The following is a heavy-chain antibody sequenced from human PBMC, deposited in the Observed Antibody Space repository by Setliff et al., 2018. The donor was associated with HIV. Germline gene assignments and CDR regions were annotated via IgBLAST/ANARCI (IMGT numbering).Heavy chain of an antibody. V-gene: IGHV1-69*10. Sequence: SVKVSCKASGGTFSNYAFSWVRQAPGQGLEWMGGLIPIVDITKSTQKFRDRVTFTADESTKTAQMELSGLTFEDTAVYYCAKGPNFEDAFDIWGQGTVV. J-gene: IGHJ3*02. CDR2: LIPIVDIT. CDR1: GGTFSNYA. D-gene: IGHD2-8*01. CDR3: AKGPNFEDAFDI.